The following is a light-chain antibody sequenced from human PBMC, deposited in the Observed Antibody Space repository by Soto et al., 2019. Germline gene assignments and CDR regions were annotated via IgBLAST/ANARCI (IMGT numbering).Light chain of an antibody. CDR1: RSGSSRS. Sequence: DIVLTHSPGTLSLSPGERATLTCRASRSGSSRSFAWYQHKPGQAPRILIDGAVRIATGIPDRFSGSGSGNDVTLTISSLEPEDFSVYQCHQYGYTPTTFGQGTKLEIK. V-gene: IGKV3-20*01. CDR2: GAV. J-gene: IGKJ2*01. CDR3: HQYGYTPTT.